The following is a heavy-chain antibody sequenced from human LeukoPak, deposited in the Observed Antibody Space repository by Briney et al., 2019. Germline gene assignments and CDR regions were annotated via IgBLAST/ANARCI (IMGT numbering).Heavy chain of an antibody. V-gene: IGHV3-30-3*01. CDR2: ISYDGSNK. D-gene: IGHD6-19*01. CDR3: ARDLNSSGNLDY. J-gene: IGHJ4*02. Sequence: GGSLRLSCAASGFTFSSYAMHWVRQAPGKGLEWGAVISYDGSNKYYADSVKGRFTISRDNSKNTLYLQMNSLRAEDTAVYYCARDLNSSGNLDYWGQGTLVTVSS. CDR1: GFTFSSYA.